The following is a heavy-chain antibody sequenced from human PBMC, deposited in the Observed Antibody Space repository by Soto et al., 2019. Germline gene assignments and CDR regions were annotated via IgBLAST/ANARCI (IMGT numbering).Heavy chain of an antibody. D-gene: IGHD6-13*01. CDR3: ARDGSWYDYYYGMDV. V-gene: IGHV3-74*01. Sequence: EVQLVESGGGLVQPGGSLRLSCAASGFTFSSYWMHWVRQAPGKGLVWVSRINSDGSSTSYADSVKGRFTISRDNAKNTLYLQMNSLRAEDTAVYYCARDGSWYDYYYGMDVWGQGTTVTVSS. J-gene: IGHJ6*02. CDR2: INSDGSST. CDR1: GFTFSSYW.